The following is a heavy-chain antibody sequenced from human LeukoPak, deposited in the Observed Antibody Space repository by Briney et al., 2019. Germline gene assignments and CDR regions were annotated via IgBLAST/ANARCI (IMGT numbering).Heavy chain of an antibody. Sequence: ASVKVSCKASGYTFTSYGISWVRQAPGQGLEWMGWISAYNGNTNYAQKLQGRVTMTTDTSTSTAYMELRSLRSDDTAVYYCARTARSYCSSTSCYEDAFDIWGQGTMVTVSS. D-gene: IGHD2-2*01. J-gene: IGHJ3*02. CDR1: GYTFTSYG. CDR2: ISAYNGNT. CDR3: ARTARSYCSSTSCYEDAFDI. V-gene: IGHV1-18*01.